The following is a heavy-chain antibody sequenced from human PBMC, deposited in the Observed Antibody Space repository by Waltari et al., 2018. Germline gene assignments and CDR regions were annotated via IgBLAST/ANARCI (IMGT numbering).Heavy chain of an antibody. J-gene: IGHJ4*02. Sequence: EVQLVESGGGLVQPGGSLRLSCAASGFTFSSYSMNWVRQAPGKGLEWVSYISSSSSTMYYADSVKGRFTISRDNAKNSLYLQMNSLRAEDTAVYYCAANSGSYLHIDYWGQGTLVTVSS. CDR3: AANSGSYLHIDY. CDR1: GFTFSSYS. V-gene: IGHV3-48*01. CDR2: ISSSSSTM. D-gene: IGHD1-26*01.